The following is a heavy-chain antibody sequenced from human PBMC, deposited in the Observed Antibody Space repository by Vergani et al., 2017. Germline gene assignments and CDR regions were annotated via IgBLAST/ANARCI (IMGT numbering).Heavy chain of an antibody. CDR1: GYSFNNYA. Sequence: QEQLVQSRSELKKPGASVKVSCKASGYSFNNYAIHWVRQAPGQGLEWMGWINPTTGNPTYARAFTGRFVFSLDTSISTAYLQIGSLKAEDTAVYFCARAKRGRLAVGATDSWGQGTLLTVSS. D-gene: IGHD6-19*01. V-gene: IGHV7-4-1*01. CDR2: INPTTGNP. CDR3: ARAKRGRLAVGATDS. J-gene: IGHJ4*02.